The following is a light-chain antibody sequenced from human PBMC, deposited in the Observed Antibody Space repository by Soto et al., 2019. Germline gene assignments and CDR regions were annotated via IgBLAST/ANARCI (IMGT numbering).Light chain of an antibody. CDR1: QSLVDSDGNTY. J-gene: IGKJ1*01. CDR3: TQGTHWPRT. Sequence: DVVVTQSPLSLSVTLGQPASISCRSSQSLVDSDGNTYLSWFQQRPGQSPRRLSHKVSNRDSGVPDRFSGSGSGTDCTLKISRVEAEDVGVYYCTQGTHWPRTFGQGTTVEI. V-gene: IGKV2-30*01. CDR2: KVS.